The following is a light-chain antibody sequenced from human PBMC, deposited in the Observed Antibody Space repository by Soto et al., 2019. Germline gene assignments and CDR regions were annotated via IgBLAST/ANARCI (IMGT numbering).Light chain of an antibody. J-gene: IGKJ1*01. V-gene: IGKV3-20*01. CDR2: GTS. CDR3: QHYGRSRT. Sequence: EIALTQSPGTLSLSPGEKATLSCRASQGVSSNYLAWYQQKSGQAPRLLLYGTSSRATGIPERFSGSGSGTDFTLTISRLEPEDFAVYYCQHYGRSRTFGQGTKVDIK. CDR1: QGVSSNY.